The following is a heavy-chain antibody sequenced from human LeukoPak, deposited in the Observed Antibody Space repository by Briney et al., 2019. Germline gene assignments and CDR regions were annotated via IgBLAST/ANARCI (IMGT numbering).Heavy chain of an antibody. CDR1: GYTFTSYG. CDR2: IIPILGIA. V-gene: IGHV1-69*04. D-gene: IGHD1-1*01. Sequence: SVKVSCKASGYTFTSYGISWVRQAPGQGLEWMGRIIPILGIANYAQKFQGRVTITADKSTSTAYMELSSLRSEDTAVYYCARAPPPAGTRSQEYAFDVWGQGTMVTVSS. CDR3: ARAPPPAGTRSQEYAFDV. J-gene: IGHJ3*01.